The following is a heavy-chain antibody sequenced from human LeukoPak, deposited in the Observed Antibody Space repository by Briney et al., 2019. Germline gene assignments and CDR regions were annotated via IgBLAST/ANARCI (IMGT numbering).Heavy chain of an antibody. J-gene: IGHJ4*02. V-gene: IGHV4-34*01. D-gene: IGHD1-26*01. CDR3: SRGSDTYKSGVD. CDR1: GGSLSGYY. Sequence: PSETLSLTRAVYGGSLSGYYWSWIRQPPGKGLEWIGEIHPSGNTYYNPSLMSRVTISVDTSNNQFSLKLSSVTAADTAVYYCSRGSDTYKSGVDWGQGTLVTVSS. CDR2: IHPSGNT.